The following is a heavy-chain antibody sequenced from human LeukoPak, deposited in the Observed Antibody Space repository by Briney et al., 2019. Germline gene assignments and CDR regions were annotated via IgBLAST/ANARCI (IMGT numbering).Heavy chain of an antibody. CDR3: ARVNSGWYRAHYFDY. D-gene: IGHD6-19*01. V-gene: IGHV1-3*01. J-gene: IGHJ4*02. CDR2: INAGNGNT. Sequence: ASVKVPCKASGYTFTSYAMHWVRQAPGQRLEWMGWINAGNGNTKYSQKFQGRVTITRDTSASTAYMELSSLRSEDTAVYYCARVNSGWYRAHYFDYWGQGTLVTVSS. CDR1: GYTFTSYA.